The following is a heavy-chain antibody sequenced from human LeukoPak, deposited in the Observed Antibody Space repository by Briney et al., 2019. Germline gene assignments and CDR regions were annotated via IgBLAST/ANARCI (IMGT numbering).Heavy chain of an antibody. J-gene: IGHJ4*02. CDR3: ARFIAAADY. D-gene: IGHD6-13*01. V-gene: IGHV3-30-3*01. Sequence: GGSLRLSCAASGFTFSSYAMHWVRQAPGKELEWVAVISYDGSNKYYADSVKGRFTISRDNSKNTLYLQMNSLRAEDTAVYYCARFIAAADYWGQGTLVTVSS. CDR2: ISYDGSNK. CDR1: GFTFSSYA.